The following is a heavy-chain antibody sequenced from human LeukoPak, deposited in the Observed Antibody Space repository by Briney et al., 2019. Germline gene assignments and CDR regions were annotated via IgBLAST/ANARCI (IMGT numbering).Heavy chain of an antibody. CDR1: GYAFTNYA. CDR3: ARFTVVTPYYFDY. J-gene: IGHJ4*02. CDR2: MNTNTGNP. Sequence: ASVKVSCKASGYAFTNYAMNWVRQAPGQGLEWMGWMNTNTGNPTYAQGFTGRFVFSLDTSVSTAYLQISSLKAEDTAVYYCARFTVVTPYYFDYWGQGTLVTVSS. V-gene: IGHV7-4-1*02. D-gene: IGHD4-23*01.